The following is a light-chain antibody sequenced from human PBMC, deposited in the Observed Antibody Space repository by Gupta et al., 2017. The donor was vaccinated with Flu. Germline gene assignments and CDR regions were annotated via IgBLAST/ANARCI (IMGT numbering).Light chain of an antibody. CDR1: QSISSW. Sequence: GDRVTITCRASQSISSWLAWYQQKPGKPPKLLIYKASTLETGVPSRFAGSGSGTDITLTISSLQPDDFATYYCQEYNRYSWTFGQGTKVEIK. CDR2: KAS. CDR3: QEYNRYSWT. V-gene: IGKV1-5*03. J-gene: IGKJ1*01.